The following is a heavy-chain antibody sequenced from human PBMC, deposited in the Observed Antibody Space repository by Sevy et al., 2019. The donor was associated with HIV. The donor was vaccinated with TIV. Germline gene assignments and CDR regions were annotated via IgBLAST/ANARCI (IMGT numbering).Heavy chain of an antibody. J-gene: IGHJ3*02. D-gene: IGHD3-10*01. CDR3: ARGERELRAFDI. Sequence: SETLSLTCAVSGGSISSGGYSWSWIRQPPGKGLEWIGYIYHSGSTYYNPSLKSLVTISVDRSKNQFSLKLSSVTAADTAVYYCARGERELRAFDIWGQGTMVTVSS. V-gene: IGHV4-30-2*01. CDR1: GGSISSGGYS. CDR2: IYHSGST.